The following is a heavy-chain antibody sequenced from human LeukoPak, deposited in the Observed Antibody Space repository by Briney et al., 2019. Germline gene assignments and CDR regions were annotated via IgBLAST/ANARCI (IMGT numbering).Heavy chain of an antibody. CDR3: AKDLGLDMGLIRSDY. J-gene: IGHJ4*02. V-gene: IGHV3-23*01. CDR1: GFTFSSYG. D-gene: IGHD3-16*01. CDR2: ISGSGGST. Sequence: GGSLRLSCAASGFTFSSYGMSWVRQAPGKGLEWVSAISGSGGSTYYADSVKGRFTISRDNSKNTLYLQMNSLRAEDTAVYYCAKDLGLDMGLIRSDYWGQGTLVTVSS.